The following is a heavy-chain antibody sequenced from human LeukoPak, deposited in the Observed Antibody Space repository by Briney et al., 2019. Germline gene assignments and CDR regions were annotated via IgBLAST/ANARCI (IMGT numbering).Heavy chain of an antibody. CDR1: GFTFSIYW. Sequence: GGSLRLSCAASGFTFSIYWISWVRQAPGKGLEWGANIKQDGSEKYYVDSVKGRFTISRDNAKNSLYLQMNSLRAEDKAVYYCARGHPGTRASRYCSSTSCYAGNWFDPWGQGTLVTVSS. CDR3: ARGHPGTRASRYCSSTSCYAGNWFDP. V-gene: IGHV3-7*03. D-gene: IGHD2-2*01. J-gene: IGHJ5*02. CDR2: IKQDGSEK.